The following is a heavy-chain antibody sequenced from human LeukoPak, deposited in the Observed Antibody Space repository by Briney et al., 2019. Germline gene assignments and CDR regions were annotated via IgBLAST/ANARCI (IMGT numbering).Heavy chain of an antibody. CDR1: GFTVSSHY. J-gene: IGHJ5*02. CDR2: IYSNGNT. Sequence: PGTSLRLSCAASGFTVSSHYMTWVRQAPGKGLEYVSIIYSNGNTHYADSVKGRFTLSRDNSKNTLYLQLNSMRAEDTAVYYCARDPYYAESGDPWGQGTLVTVSS. V-gene: IGHV3-53*01. D-gene: IGHD3-3*01. CDR3: ARDPYYAESGDP.